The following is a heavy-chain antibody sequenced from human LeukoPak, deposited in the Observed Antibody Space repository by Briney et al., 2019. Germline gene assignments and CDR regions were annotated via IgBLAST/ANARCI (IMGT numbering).Heavy chain of an antibody. Sequence: GGSLRLSCAASGFTFSSYSMNWVRQAPGKGLEWVSYISSSSSTIYYADSVKGRFTISRDNAKNSLYLQMNSLRAEDTAVYYCVSSGYYSDAFDIWGQGTMVTVSS. D-gene: IGHD3-22*01. J-gene: IGHJ3*02. CDR1: GFTFSSYS. CDR2: ISSSSSTI. CDR3: VSSGYYSDAFDI. V-gene: IGHV3-48*01.